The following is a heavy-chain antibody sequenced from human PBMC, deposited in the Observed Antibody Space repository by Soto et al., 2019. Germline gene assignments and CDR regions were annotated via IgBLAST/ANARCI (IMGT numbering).Heavy chain of an antibody. D-gene: IGHD5-12*01. CDR2: IFYTGTT. CDR1: GGSISSDF. V-gene: IGHV4-59*01. J-gene: IGHJ6*02. Sequence: LSLTCTVSGGSISSDFWSWIRQPPGKGLEWIGYIFYTGTTKYNPSLKSRVTISVDTSKNQFSLNLSSVSAADTAVYYCARGSDFLYYYGMDVWGQGTTVTVSS. CDR3: ARGSDFLYYYGMDV.